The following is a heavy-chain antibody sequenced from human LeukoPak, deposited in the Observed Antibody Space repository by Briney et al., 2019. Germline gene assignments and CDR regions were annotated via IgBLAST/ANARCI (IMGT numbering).Heavy chain of an antibody. J-gene: IGHJ4*02. CDR2: INSDGSST. V-gene: IGHV3-74*01. CDR1: GFTFSSYW. CDR3: ARVPYCSGGSCKYYFDY. Sequence: GGSLRLSCAASGFTFSSYWMHWVRQAPGKGLVWVSRINSDGSSTSYADSVKGQFTISRDNAKNTLYLQMNSLRAEDTAVYYCARVPYCSGGSCKYYFDYWGQGTLVTVSS. D-gene: IGHD2-15*01.